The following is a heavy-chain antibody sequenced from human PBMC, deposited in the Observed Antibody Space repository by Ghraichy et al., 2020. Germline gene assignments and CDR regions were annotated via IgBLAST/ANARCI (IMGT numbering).Heavy chain of an antibody. CDR2: VTQSGST. V-gene: IGHV4-34*01. D-gene: IGHD3-3*01. CDR3: ARRGSGYYTYFDY. J-gene: IGHJ4*02. Sequence: SETLSLTCAVSGGSVSGYVWTWIRQSPGSGLEWIGEVTQSGSTDYNPSLRSRVTISVDTSKNHFSLRLNSVAAADTAVYYWARRGSGYYTYFDYWGQGTLVVVSS. CDR1: GGSVSGYV.